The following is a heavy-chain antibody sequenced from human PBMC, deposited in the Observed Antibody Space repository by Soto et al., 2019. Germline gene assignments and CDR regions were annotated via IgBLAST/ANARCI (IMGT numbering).Heavy chain of an antibody. CDR2: VYYSGTT. Sequence: VQLQDAGQRLMKPSEILSLTCTVASGSISSYYWILLRQPPGKGLEWIGYVYYSGTTTSNSSLKKHVTSSIEPSMNQLSLTLNSFTAADTAVYYRARTPVSYFGMGTHIYYVDFWEQGALVTFSS. D-gene: IGHD3-9*01. V-gene: IGHV4-59*01. CDR1: SGSISSYY. CDR3: ARTPVSYFGMGTHIYYVDF. J-gene: IGHJ4*02.